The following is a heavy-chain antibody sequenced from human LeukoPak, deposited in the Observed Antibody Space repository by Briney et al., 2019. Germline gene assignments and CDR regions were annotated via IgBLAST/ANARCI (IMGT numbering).Heavy chain of an antibody. CDR3: AKDVGYYDSSGYYQWFDY. Sequence: GGSLRLSCAASGFPFSVSAMHWVRQAPGKGLEWVTLILSDGTNKYYTDSVKGRFTISRDNSKKTLYLEMNSLRVEDAAVYYCAKDVGYYDSSGYYQWFDYWGQGTLVTVSS. CDR2: ILSDGTNK. D-gene: IGHD3-22*01. CDR1: GFPFSVSA. V-gene: IGHV3-30*04. J-gene: IGHJ4*02.